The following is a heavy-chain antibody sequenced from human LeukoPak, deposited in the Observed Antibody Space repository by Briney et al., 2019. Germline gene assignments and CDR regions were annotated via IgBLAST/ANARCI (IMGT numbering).Heavy chain of an antibody. D-gene: IGHD3-10*01. Sequence: SVKVSCKASGGTFSSYAISWVRQAPGQGLEWMGGIIPIFGTANYAQKFQGRVTITADESTSTAYMELSSLRSEDTAVYYCARKYYYGSGSYFGFDPWGPGTLVTVSS. V-gene: IGHV1-69*13. CDR2: IIPIFGTA. CDR3: ARKYYYGSGSYFGFDP. CDR1: GGTFSSYA. J-gene: IGHJ5*02.